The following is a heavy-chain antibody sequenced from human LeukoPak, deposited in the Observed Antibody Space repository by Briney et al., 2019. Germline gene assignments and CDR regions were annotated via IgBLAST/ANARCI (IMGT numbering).Heavy chain of an antibody. J-gene: IGHJ4*02. CDR1: VGSISTYY. CDR3: ARSERYNSGWYFYFDY. V-gene: IGHV4-59*01. D-gene: IGHD6-19*01. CDR2: IYYSGST. Sequence: SETLSLTCTVSVGSISTYYWSWIRQPSGKGLEWIGYIYYSGSTNYNPSLKSRVTISVDTSKNQFSLNPSSVTAADTAVYYCARSERYNSGWYFYFDYWGQGTLVTVSS.